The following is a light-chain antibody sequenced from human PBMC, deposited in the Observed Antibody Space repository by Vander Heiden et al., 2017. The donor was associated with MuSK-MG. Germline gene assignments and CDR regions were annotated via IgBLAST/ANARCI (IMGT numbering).Light chain of an antibody. CDR3: QQYNNWPPYT. CDR2: GAS. V-gene: IGKV3-15*01. Sequence: EILMTPSPATLSVSPGERATLSCRASQSVSSNLDWYQQKPGQAPRLLIYGASTRATGIPARFSGSGSGTEFTLTISSLQSEDFAVYYCQQYNNWPPYTFGQGTKLEIK. J-gene: IGKJ2*01. CDR1: QSVSSN.